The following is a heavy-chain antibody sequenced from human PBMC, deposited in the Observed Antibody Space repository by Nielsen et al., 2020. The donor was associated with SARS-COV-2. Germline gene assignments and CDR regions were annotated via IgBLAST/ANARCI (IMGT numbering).Heavy chain of an antibody. CDR2: IYSNGGTT. CDR1: GFTFSNHA. V-gene: IGHV3-64*04. Sequence: GESLKISCAASGFTFSNHAMHWVRQVPGKGLEYVSGIYSNGGTTYYADSVKGRFSISRDNSKNTLHLQMNSLRAEDTAIYYCVRSALYSSSSRWFDPWGQGTLVTVSS. D-gene: IGHD6-6*01. CDR3: VRSALYSSSSRWFDP. J-gene: IGHJ5*02.